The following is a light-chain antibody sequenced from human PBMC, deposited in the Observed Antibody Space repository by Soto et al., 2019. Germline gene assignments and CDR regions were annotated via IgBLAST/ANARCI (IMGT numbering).Light chain of an antibody. CDR2: WAS. J-gene: IGKJ3*01. CDR3: QHYYSSPFT. Sequence: DIVMTQSPDSLAVSLGERATINCKSSQSVLYSSNNKNYLTWYQQKPGQPPKLLISWASTRESGVPDRFSGSGSGTDFTLTISSLQAEDVAVYYCQHYYSSPFTFGRGTKVDI. V-gene: IGKV4-1*01. CDR1: QSVLYSSNNKNY.